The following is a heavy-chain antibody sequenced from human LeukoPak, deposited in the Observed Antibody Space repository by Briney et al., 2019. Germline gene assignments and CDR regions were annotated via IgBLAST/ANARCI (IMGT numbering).Heavy chain of an antibody. J-gene: IGHJ4*02. CDR2: ISGSGGST. CDR1: GITFRSYW. V-gene: IGHV3-23*01. CDR3: AKGEWVGYCSSTSCYFDY. Sequence: GGSLRLSCAASGITFRSYWMTWVRQAPGKGLEWVSAISGSGGSTYYADSVKGRFTISRDNSKNTLYLQMNSLRAEDTAVYYCAKGEWVGYCSSTSCYFDYWGQGTLVTVSS. D-gene: IGHD2-2*01.